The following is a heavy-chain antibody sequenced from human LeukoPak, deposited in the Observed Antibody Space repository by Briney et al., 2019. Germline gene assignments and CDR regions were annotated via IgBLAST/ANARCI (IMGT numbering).Heavy chain of an antibody. CDR2: IYYSGST. CDR3: ASSRSSSGWSLIDY. V-gene: IGHV4-59*01. Sequence: SETLSLTCTVSGGSINSYYWSWIRQPPGKGLEWVGYIYYSGSTNYKPSPKRRVTISVDTSKNQFSLKVSSVTAADTAVYYCASSRSSSGWSLIDYWGQGALVTVSS. D-gene: IGHD6-19*01. CDR1: GGSINSYY. J-gene: IGHJ4*02.